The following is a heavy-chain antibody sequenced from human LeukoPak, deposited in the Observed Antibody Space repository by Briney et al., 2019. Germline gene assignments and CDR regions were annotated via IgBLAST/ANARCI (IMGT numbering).Heavy chain of an antibody. Sequence: GASVKVSCKASGYTFTSYAMHWVRQAPGQRLEWMGWINAGNGNTKYSQRFPGKVTITRDTSASTAYMELSSLRSEDTAVYYCARSRAIGSGWPGNYWGQGTLVTVSS. CDR2: INAGNGNT. D-gene: IGHD6-19*01. J-gene: IGHJ4*02. CDR3: ARSRAIGSGWPGNY. CDR1: GYTFTSYA. V-gene: IGHV1-3*01.